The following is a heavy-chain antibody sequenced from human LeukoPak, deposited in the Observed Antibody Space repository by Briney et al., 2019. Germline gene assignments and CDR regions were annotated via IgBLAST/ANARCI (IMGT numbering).Heavy chain of an antibody. V-gene: IGHV4-38-2*01. CDR3: ARRRYYDSTGYLE. CDR2: IYYSGST. D-gene: IGHD3-22*01. J-gene: IGHJ1*01. CDR1: GYSISSGYY. Sequence: SETLSLTCAVSGYSISSGYYWGWIRQPPGKGLEWIGSIYYSGSTYYNPALKSRVSMSIDTSKNQFSLELRSVAAADTALYYCARRRYYDSTGYLEWGQGTLVTVTS.